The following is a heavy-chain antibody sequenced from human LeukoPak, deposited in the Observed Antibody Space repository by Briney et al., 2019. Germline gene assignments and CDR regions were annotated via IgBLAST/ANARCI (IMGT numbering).Heavy chain of an antibody. Sequence: GGSLRLSCAASGCSFSTYDMSWVRQAPGKGLEWVAVIWYDGSNKYYADSVKGRFTISRDNSKNTLYLQMNSLRAEDTAVYYCAKRPTYGSGSYSYYFDYWGQGTLVTVSS. V-gene: IGHV3-33*06. J-gene: IGHJ4*02. CDR2: IWYDGSNK. CDR1: GCSFSTYD. CDR3: AKRPTYGSGSYSYYFDY. D-gene: IGHD3-10*01.